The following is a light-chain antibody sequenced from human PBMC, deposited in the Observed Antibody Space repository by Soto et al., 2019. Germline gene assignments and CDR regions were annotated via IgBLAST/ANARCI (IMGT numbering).Light chain of an antibody. Sequence: EIVMTQSPATLSVSPGERATLSCRASQSVSSNLAWYQQKPGQAPRLLIYGASTRVTDIPARFSGGGSGTEFTLTISSLQSEDFAVYYCQQYNNWPGTFGQGTKVEIK. V-gene: IGKV3-15*01. J-gene: IGKJ1*01. CDR2: GAS. CDR3: QQYNNWPGT. CDR1: QSVSSN.